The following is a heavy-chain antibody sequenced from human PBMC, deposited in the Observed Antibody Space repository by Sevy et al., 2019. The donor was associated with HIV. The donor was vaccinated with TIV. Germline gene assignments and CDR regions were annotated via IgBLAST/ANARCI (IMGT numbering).Heavy chain of an antibody. CDR1: GFTFSTYT. Sequence: GGSLRLSCSASGFTFSTYTMNWVRQAPGKGLEWVSSISSSANYIYYADSLKGRFTSSRDNAKNSLYLQMNSLRAEDTGVYYCARPYGSGSWEAFDIWGQGTMVTVSS. J-gene: IGHJ3*02. D-gene: IGHD3-10*01. CDR3: ARPYGSGSWEAFDI. CDR2: ISSSANYI. V-gene: IGHV3-21*01.